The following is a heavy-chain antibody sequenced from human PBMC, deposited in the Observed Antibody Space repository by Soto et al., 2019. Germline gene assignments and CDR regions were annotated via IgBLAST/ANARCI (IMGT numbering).Heavy chain of an antibody. CDR2: IIPILGIA. CDR1: GGAFSSYT. CDR3: ARGPYSSSAYWFDP. D-gene: IGHD6-6*01. Sequence: PVKLSSKASGGAFSSYTISWVRQSPGQGLEWMGRIIPILGIANYAQKFQGRVTITADKSTSTAYMELSSLRSEDTAVYYCARGPYSSSAYWFDPWGQGTLVTVSS. J-gene: IGHJ5*02. V-gene: IGHV1-69*02.